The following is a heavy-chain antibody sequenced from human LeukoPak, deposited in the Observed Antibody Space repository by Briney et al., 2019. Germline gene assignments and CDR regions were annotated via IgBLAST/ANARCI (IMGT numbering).Heavy chain of an antibody. V-gene: IGHV3-74*01. CDR2: INSGGSRT. D-gene: IGHD1-14*01. CDR1: GFTFSDYW. Sequence: GGSLRLSCAASGFTFSDYWMHWVRQVPGKGLVWVSRINSGGSRTTYADSVKGRFTISRDNAKNTLYLQMDSLRAEDTDVYYCARSNQADDYWGQGTLVTVSS. J-gene: IGHJ4*02. CDR3: ARSNQADDY.